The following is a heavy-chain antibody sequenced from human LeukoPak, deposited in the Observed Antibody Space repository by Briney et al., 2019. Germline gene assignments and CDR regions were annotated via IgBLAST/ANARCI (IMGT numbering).Heavy chain of an antibody. CDR3: AREGQGITMVRGVITWDY. D-gene: IGHD3-10*01. J-gene: IGHJ4*02. CDR1: GGSFSGYY. V-gene: IGHV4-34*01. CDR2: INHSGST. Sequence: SETLSLTCAVYGGSFSGYYWSWIRQPPGKGLEWIGEINHSGSTNYNPSLKSRVTISVDTSKNQFSLKLSSVTAADTAVYYCAREGQGITMVRGVITWDYWGQGTLVTVSS.